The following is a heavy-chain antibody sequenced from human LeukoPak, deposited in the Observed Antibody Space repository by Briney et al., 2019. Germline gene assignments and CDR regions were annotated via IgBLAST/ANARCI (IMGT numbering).Heavy chain of an antibody. V-gene: IGHV3-7*01. CDR3: ARRGGSSSRRSPIDY. CDR2: IKQDGSQR. D-gene: IGHD6-6*01. Sequence: GGSLRLSCTASGFTFSDYWMTWVRQAPGKGPEWVANIKQDGSQRYYVDSVRGRFTISRDNAKNSLFLQMNGLRAEDTAVYYCARRGGSSSRRSPIDYWCQGTLVTVSS. J-gene: IGHJ4*02. CDR1: GFTFSDYW.